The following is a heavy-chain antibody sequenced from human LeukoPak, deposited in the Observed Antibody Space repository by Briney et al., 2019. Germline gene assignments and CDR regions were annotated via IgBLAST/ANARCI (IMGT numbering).Heavy chain of an antibody. CDR3: ARVYYDFWSGYYPLYYYYYYMDV. CDR1: GGSFSGYY. Sequence: SETLSLTCAVYGGSFSGYYWSWLRQPPGKGLEWIGEINHSGSTNYNPSLKSRVTISVDTSKNQFSLKLSSVTAADTAVYYCARVYYDFWSGYYPLYYYYYYMDVWGKGTTVTVSS. J-gene: IGHJ6*03. V-gene: IGHV4-34*01. CDR2: INHSGST. D-gene: IGHD3-3*01.